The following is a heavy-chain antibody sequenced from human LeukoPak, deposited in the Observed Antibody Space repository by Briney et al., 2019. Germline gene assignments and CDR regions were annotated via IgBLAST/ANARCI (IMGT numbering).Heavy chain of an antibody. Sequence: PSQTLSLTCAVSGGSISSGGYSWSWIRQPPGKGLEWIGYIYHSGSTYYNPSLKSRVTISVDRSKNQFSLKLSSVTAADTAVYYCARAQQQDYGSGSYYPDYWGQGTLVTVSS. D-gene: IGHD3-10*01. J-gene: IGHJ4*02. CDR3: ARAQQQDYGSGSYYPDY. V-gene: IGHV4-30-2*01. CDR1: GGSISSGGYS. CDR2: IYHSGST.